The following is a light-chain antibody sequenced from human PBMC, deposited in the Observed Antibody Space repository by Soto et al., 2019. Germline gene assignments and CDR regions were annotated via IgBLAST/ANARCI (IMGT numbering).Light chain of an antibody. V-gene: IGKV1-5*01. Sequence: IQSTQSPSTLPASVGDRVTITCRASQSIDRWLAWYQQRQGKAPKILIYHASSLETGVPSRFRGSGSGTELTITISRLQPEDFEVYYCQQYGSSLWTFGQGTKVDIK. J-gene: IGKJ1*01. CDR1: QSIDRW. CDR2: HAS. CDR3: QQYGSSLWT.